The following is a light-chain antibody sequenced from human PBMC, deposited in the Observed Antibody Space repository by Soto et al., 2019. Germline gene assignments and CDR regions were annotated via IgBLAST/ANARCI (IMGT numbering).Light chain of an antibody. CDR2: DIN. J-gene: IGLJ3*02. V-gene: IGLV7-46*01. CDR1: TGAVTSGHY. Sequence: QTVVTQEPSLTVSPGGTVTLTCGSSTGAVTSGHYVYWFQQKPGQAPRTLIYDINNKQSWTPARFSGSLLGGKAALTLSGAQPEDEAEYYCLLCYSGPWVFGGGTKVPS. CDR3: LLCYSGPWV.